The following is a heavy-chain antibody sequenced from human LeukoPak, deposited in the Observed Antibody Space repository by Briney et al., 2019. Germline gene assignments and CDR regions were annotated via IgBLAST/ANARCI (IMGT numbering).Heavy chain of an antibody. J-gene: IGHJ4*02. V-gene: IGHV4-39*01. CDR1: GGSISSSSYY. Sequence: PSETLSLTCTVSGGSISSSSYYWGWIRQPPGKGLEWIGSIYYSGSTYYKQSLKSRVTISVDTSKNQFSLKLSSVTAADTAVYYCARHRGYYYDSSGYITPFDYWGQGILVTVSS. CDR2: IYYSGST. D-gene: IGHD3-22*01. CDR3: ARHRGYYYDSSGYITPFDY.